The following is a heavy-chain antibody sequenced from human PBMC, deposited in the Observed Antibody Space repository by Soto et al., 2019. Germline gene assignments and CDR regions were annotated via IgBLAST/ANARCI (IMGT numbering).Heavy chain of an antibody. J-gene: IGHJ4*02. CDR3: ASFYVDTAMVFDY. Sequence: SETLSLTCTVPGGSISSYYWRWIRQPPGKGLEWIGYIYYSGSTNYNPSLKSRVTISVDTSKNQFSLKLSSVTAADTAVYYCASFYVDTAMVFDYWGQGTLVTVSS. CDR1: GGSISSYY. V-gene: IGHV4-59*01. D-gene: IGHD5-18*01. CDR2: IYYSGST.